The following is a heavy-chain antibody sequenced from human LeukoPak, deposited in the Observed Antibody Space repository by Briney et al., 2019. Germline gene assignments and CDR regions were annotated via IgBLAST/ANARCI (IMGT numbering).Heavy chain of an antibody. CDR2: MYHSGST. J-gene: IGHJ4*02. Sequence: PSGTLCLTCAVSGGSISSSNWWSWVRQPPGKGLEWIGEMYHSGSTNYNPSLKSRATISVDKSKNQFSLKLSSVTAADTAVYYCARKEYDSGTYSRWGQGTL. CDR1: GGSISSSNW. V-gene: IGHV4-4*02. CDR3: ARKEYDSGTYSR. D-gene: IGHD3-10*01.